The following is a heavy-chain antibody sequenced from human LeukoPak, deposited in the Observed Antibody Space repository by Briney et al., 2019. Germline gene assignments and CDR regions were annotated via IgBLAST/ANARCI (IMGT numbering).Heavy chain of an antibody. J-gene: IGHJ6*02. CDR3: ARGNYYDSSGYLPYYYYGMDV. V-gene: IGHV4-30-4*01. CDR1: GGSISSGDYY. CDR2: IYYSGST. Sequence: PSETLSLTCTVSGGSISSGDYYWSWIRQPPGKGLEWIGYIYYSGSTYYNPSLKSRVTISVDTSRNQFSLKLSSVTAADTAVYYCARGNYYDSSGYLPYYYYGMDVWGQGTTVTVSS. D-gene: IGHD3-22*01.